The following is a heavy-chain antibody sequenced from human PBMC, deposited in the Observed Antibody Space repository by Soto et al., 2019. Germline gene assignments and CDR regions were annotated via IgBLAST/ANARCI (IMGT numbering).Heavy chain of an antibody. CDR1: GGSISSSNW. V-gene: IGHV4-4*02. D-gene: IGHD1-26*01. Sequence: VQLRQSGPGLVKPSGTLSLTCAVSGGSISSSNWWTWVRQAPGKGLEWIGEIYHSGNTYYNPSPKGRVTITVXTXNXXFSLKLNSVTAADTAVYYCATLPPRVVASLLPIPTWGQGTLVTVSS. CDR2: IYHSGNT. CDR3: ATLPPRVVASLLPIPT. J-gene: IGHJ5*02.